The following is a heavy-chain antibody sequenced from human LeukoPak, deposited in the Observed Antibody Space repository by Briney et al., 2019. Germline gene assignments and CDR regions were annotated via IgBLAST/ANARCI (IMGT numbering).Heavy chain of an antibody. CDR3: ARPREVVRGWGAAFDI. J-gene: IGHJ3*02. CDR2: ISGSGGST. CDR1: GFTFSSYA. Sequence: GGSLRLSCAASGFTFSSYAMSWVRQAPGKGLEWVSAISGSGGSTYYADSVKGRFTISRDNSKNTLYLQMNSLRAEDTAVYCCARPREVVRGWGAAFDIWGQGTMVTVSS. D-gene: IGHD3-10*01. V-gene: IGHV3-23*01.